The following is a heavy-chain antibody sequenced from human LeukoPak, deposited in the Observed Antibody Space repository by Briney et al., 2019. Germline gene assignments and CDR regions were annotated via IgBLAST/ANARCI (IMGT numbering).Heavy chain of an antibody. J-gene: IGHJ4*02. CDR2: IYSSGSA. CDR3: ARAPLNYGSASYSPFHL. D-gene: IGHD3-10*01. V-gene: IGHV4-59*01. Sequence: SETLSLTCTVSGGPISTYYWSWIRQPPGKELEWIGYIYSSGSASYNPSLESRVTMSVDTSQSQFSLKLSSVTAADTAVYYCARAPLNYGSASYSPFHLWGQGTLSPSPQ. CDR1: GGPISTYY.